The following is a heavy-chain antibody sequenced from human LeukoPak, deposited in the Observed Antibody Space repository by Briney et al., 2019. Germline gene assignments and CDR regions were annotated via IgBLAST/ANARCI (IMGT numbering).Heavy chain of an antibody. CDR1: GGSISSSSYY. CDR3: ASAQQWLGPDGY. D-gene: IGHD6-19*01. CDR2: IYYSGST. Sequence: PSETLSLTCTVSGGSISSSSYYWGWIRQPPGKGLEWIGSIYYSGSTYYNPSLKSRVTISVDTSKNQFSLKLSSVTAADTAVYYCASAQQWLGPDGYWGQGTLVTVSS. J-gene: IGHJ4*02. V-gene: IGHV4-39*07.